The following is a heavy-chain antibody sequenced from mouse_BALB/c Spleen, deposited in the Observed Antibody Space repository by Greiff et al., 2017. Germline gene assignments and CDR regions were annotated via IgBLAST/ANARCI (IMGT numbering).Heavy chain of an antibody. D-gene: IGHD1-1*01. CDR3: AITTVDY. V-gene: IGHV5-17*02. CDR2: ISSGSSTI. Sequence: EVHLVESGGGLVQPGGSRKLSCAASGFTFSSFGMHWVRQAPEKGLEWVAYISSGSSTIYYADTVKGRFTISRDNPKNTLFLQMTSLRSEDTAMYYCAITTVDYWGQGTTLTVSS. J-gene: IGHJ2*01. CDR1: GFTFSSFG.